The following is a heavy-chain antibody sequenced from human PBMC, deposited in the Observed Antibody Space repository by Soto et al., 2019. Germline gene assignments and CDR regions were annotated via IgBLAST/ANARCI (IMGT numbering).Heavy chain of an antibody. CDR1: GYSFNTYW. V-gene: IGHV5-10-1*01. Sequence: PGESLKISCKGSGYSFNTYWISWVRQLPGKGLEWMGRIDPSDSYINYNPSFQGHVTISADKSISTAYLQWSSLQASDTAMYYCARTRGRICNSGNCYFGMDVWGQGPTVAVSS. CDR3: ARTRGRICNSGNCYFGMDV. CDR2: IDPSDSYI. J-gene: IGHJ6*02. D-gene: IGHD2-2*01.